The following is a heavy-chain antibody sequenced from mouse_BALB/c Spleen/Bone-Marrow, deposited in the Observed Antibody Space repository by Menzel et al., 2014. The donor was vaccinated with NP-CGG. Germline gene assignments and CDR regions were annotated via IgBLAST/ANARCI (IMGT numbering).Heavy chain of an antibody. V-gene: IGHV5-17*02. D-gene: IGHD1-1*01. J-gene: IGHJ2*01. CDR3: ARSGSSSGYFDY. Sequence: EVKLVESGGGLVQPGGSRKLSCAASGFTFSSLGMHWVRQAPEKGLEWVAYISSGSSTIYYADTVMGRFTISRDNPKNTLFLQMTSLRSEDTAMYYCARSGSSSGYFDYWGQGTTLTVSS. CDR2: ISSGSSTI. CDR1: GFTFSSLG.